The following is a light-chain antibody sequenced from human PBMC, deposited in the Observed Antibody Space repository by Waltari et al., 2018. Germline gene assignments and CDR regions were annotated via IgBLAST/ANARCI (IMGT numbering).Light chain of an antibody. Sequence: QSALTQPASVSGSPGQSITLPCTGTSSDVGGYHFVSWHQQHPGKAPNLMIYDVSKRPSGVSNRFSGSKSGNTASLTISGLQAEDEADYYCSSYTSSSTLVVFGGGTKLTVL. CDR1: SSDVGGYHF. V-gene: IGLV2-14*03. J-gene: IGLJ2*01. CDR3: SSYTSSSTLVV. CDR2: DVS.